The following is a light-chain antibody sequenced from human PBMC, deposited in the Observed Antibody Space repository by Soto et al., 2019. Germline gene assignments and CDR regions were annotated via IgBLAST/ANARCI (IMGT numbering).Light chain of an antibody. J-gene: IGKJ4*01. CDR1: QSLLLGNGYNY. CDR3: KQALQTPLT. V-gene: IGKV2-28*01. Sequence: DIVMTQSPLSLPVTPGEPASISCRSSQSLLLGNGYNYLDWYLQKPGQSPQLLIYLGSDRAAGVPDRFSGSGAGTNFTLKISRVEVEDVGVYYCKQALQTPLTFGGGTKVEIK. CDR2: LGS.